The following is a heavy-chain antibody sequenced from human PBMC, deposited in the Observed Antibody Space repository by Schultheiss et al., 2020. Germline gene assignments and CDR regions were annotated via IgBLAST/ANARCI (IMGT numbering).Heavy chain of an antibody. Sequence: SETLSLTCTVSGGSISSGGYYWSWIRQHPGKGLEWIGYIYYSGSTYYNPSLKSRVIISVDTSKNQFSLKLSSVTAADTAVYYCARHPFTMVRGVIMHDAFDIWGQGTMVTVSS. J-gene: IGHJ3*02. CDR1: GGSISSGGYY. D-gene: IGHD3-10*01. CDR3: ARHPFTMVRGVIMHDAFDI. V-gene: IGHV4-31*03. CDR2: IYYSGST.